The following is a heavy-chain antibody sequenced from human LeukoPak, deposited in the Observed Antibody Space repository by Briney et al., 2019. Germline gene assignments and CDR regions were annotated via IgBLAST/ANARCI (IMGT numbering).Heavy chain of an antibody. D-gene: IGHD3-10*01. CDR3: ARAGRFTMVRGVTWYYFDY. Sequence: ASVKVSCTASGGTFSSYAISWVRQAPGQGLEWMGWISAYNGNTNYAQELQGRVTMTTDTSTTTAYMELRSLRSDDTAVYYCARAGRFTMVRGVTWYYFDYWGQGTLVSVSS. CDR1: GGTFSSYA. J-gene: IGHJ4*02. V-gene: IGHV1-18*01. CDR2: ISAYNGNT.